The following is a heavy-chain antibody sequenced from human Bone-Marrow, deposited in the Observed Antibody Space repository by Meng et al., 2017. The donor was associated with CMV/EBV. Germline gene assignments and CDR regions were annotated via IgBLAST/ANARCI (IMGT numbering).Heavy chain of an antibody. CDR3: TTGLGGPQLDY. V-gene: IGHV3-15*01. D-gene: IGHD6-19*01. Sequence: GESLKISSAASGFTFSNAWMSWVRQAPGKGLEWVGRIKSKTDGGTTDYAAPVKGRFTISRDDSKNTLYLQMNSLKTEDTAVYYCTTGLGGPQLDYWGQGTLVTVSS. CDR2: IKSKTDGGTT. CDR1: GFTFSNAW. J-gene: IGHJ4*02.